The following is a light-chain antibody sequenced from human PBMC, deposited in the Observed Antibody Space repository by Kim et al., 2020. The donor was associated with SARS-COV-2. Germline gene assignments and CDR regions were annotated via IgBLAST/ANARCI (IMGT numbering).Light chain of an antibody. J-gene: IGKJ1*01. CDR1: QNIRGW. CDR3: QQYDGYWT. V-gene: IGKV1-5*03. CDR2: EAS. Sequence: SAVVGDSVTITCRASQNIRGWLAWYQQKPGKAPKLLIQEASDLETGVPSRFSGSGSGKEFTFTITSLQPDDSATYYCQQYDGYWTFGQGTKVDIK.